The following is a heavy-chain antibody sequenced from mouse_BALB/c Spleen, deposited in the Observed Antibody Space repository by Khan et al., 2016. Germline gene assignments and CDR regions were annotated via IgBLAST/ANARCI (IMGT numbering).Heavy chain of an antibody. V-gene: IGHV5-17*02. CDR2: ISSGGSVI. CDR1: GFTFSSFG. CDR3: GRGDY. J-gene: IGHJ2*01. Sequence: EVQLQESGGGLVQLGGSRKLSCAASGFTFSSFGMHWVRQAPEKGLEWVTFISSGGSVIYYADTVKGRFTISRDNPKNTLFLQMTSLRSEDTAMYYCGRGDYWGQGTTLTVSS.